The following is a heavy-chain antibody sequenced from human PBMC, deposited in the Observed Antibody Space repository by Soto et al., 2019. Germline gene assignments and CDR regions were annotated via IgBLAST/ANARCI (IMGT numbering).Heavy chain of an antibody. J-gene: IGHJ2*01. V-gene: IGHV5-51*01. Sequence: GESLKISCNGSGYSFTSYLIGWVRQMPGKGLELLGIIYSGDSDTRYIPSFQGKVTISAXKSTRITDLRLSSLKSSXTDMYYCARLXMATIYWDFXLWGRGTLVTVSS. CDR1: GYSFTSYL. CDR2: IYSGDSDT. D-gene: IGHD5-12*01. CDR3: ARLXMATIYWDFXL.